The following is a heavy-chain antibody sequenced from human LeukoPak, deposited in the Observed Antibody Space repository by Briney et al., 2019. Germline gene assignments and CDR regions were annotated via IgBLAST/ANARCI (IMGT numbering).Heavy chain of an antibody. D-gene: IGHD6-19*01. CDR1: GFTFSSYA. CDR3: ARVSYSSGWYGVGYFDY. V-gene: IGHV3-30-3*01. J-gene: IGHJ4*02. Sequence: GRSLRLSCAASGFTFSSYAMHWVRQAPGKGLEWVAVISYDGSNKYYADSVKGRFTISRDNSKNTLYLQMNSLRAEDTAVYYCARVSYSSGWYGVGYFDYWGQGTLVTVSS. CDR2: ISYDGSNK.